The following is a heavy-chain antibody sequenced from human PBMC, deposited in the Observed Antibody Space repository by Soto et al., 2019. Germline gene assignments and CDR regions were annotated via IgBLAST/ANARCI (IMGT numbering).Heavy chain of an antibody. CDR1: GFTFSNAW. CDR2: VKSKTDGGTT. D-gene: IGHD2-15*01. V-gene: IGHV3-15*07. J-gene: IGHJ4*02. Sequence: EVQLVESGGGLVKPGGSLRLSCAASGFTFSNAWMSWVRQAPGKGLEWVGRVKSKTDGGTTDYVAPVKGRFTISRDDSQNTLYLQMNSLKTEDTAVYYCATVGGNHGALDYWGQGTLVTVSS. CDR3: ATVGGNHGALDY.